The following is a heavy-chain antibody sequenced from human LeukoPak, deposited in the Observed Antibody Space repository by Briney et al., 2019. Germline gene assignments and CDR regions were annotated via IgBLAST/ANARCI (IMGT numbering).Heavy chain of an antibody. CDR2: IYHSGST. CDR1: GGSFSGYY. CDR3: ARAGYCSGGSCYYNWFDP. V-gene: IGHV4-34*01. D-gene: IGHD2-15*01. Sequence: PSETLSLTCAVYGGSFSGYYWSWIRQPPGKGLEWIGEIYHSGSTNYNPSLKSRVTISVDASKNQFSLKLSSVTAADTAVYYCARAGYCSGGSCYYNWFDPWSQGTLVTVSS. J-gene: IGHJ5*02.